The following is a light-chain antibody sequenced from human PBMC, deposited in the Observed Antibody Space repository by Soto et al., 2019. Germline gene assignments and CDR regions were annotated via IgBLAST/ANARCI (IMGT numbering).Light chain of an antibody. V-gene: IGLV2-14*01. Sequence: QSALTQPASVSGSPGQSITISCTGTSSDVGGYNYVSWYQQHPGKAPKLIIYEVSNRPSGVSNRFSGSKSGNTASLTISGLQAEDEADYYCSSYTGSGTNVFGSGNKVTVL. J-gene: IGLJ6*01. CDR2: EVS. CDR1: SSDVGGYNY. CDR3: SSYTGSGTNV.